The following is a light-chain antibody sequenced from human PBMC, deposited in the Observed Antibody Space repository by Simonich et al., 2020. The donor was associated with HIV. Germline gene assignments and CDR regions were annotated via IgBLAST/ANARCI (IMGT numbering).Light chain of an antibody. CDR1: QSISSY. V-gene: IGKV1-39*01. Sequence: DIQMTQSPSSLSASVGDRVTITCRASQSISSYLNWYQKKPGKAPKILIYAASSLQRGVPSRFSGSGSGTDFTLTISSLQAEDFATYYCQQSYRTPRTFGQGTKLEIK. CDR2: AAS. CDR3: QQSYRTPRT. J-gene: IGKJ2*01.